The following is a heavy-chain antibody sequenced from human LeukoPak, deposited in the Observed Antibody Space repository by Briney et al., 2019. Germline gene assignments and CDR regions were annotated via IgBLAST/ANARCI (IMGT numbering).Heavy chain of an antibody. V-gene: IGHV1-58*02. CDR1: GFTFTSSA. CDR2: IVVGSGNT. D-gene: IGHD2-15*01. Sequence: GASVKVSCKASGFTFTSSAMQWVRQARGQRLEWIGWIVVGSGNTNYAQKFQERVTITRDMATSTAYMELSSLRSEATAVYYCAAVTSPGLYCSGGSCSDNNWFDPWGQGTLVTVSS. J-gene: IGHJ5*02. CDR3: AAVTSPGLYCSGGSCSDNNWFDP.